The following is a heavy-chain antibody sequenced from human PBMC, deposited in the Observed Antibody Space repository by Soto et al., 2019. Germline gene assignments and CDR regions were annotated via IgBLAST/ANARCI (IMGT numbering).Heavy chain of an antibody. CDR2: TNTDGTSI. Sequence: EVQLVESGGGLVQPGGSLRLSCAASGFTFSKYWMHWVLQAPGKGLVWVSRTNTDGTSISYADSVKGRFTISRDNAKNTLYLQMNGLRAEDTAVYYCVTDHYWGQGTLVIVSS. J-gene: IGHJ4*02. CDR1: GFTFSKYW. V-gene: IGHV3-74*01. CDR3: VTDHY.